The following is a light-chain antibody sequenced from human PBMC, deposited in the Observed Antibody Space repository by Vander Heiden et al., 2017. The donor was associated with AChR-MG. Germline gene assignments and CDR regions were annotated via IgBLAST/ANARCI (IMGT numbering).Light chain of an antibody. Sequence: DIQMTQSPSSLSASVGDRVTITCRASQVIGSDLNWYQQKPGQVPKVLIYAASSLQSGVPSRFSGSGSGTDFTLTITSLQPEDFATYYCQQSDITPHTFGQGTEVEI. CDR1: QVIGSD. V-gene: IGKV1-39*01. J-gene: IGKJ1*01. CDR2: AAS. CDR3: QQSDITPHT.